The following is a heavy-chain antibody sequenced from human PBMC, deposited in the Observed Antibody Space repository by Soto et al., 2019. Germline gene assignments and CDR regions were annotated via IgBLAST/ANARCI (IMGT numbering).Heavy chain of an antibody. CDR1: GFTFSDYY. CDR2: ISSSGSTI. D-gene: IGHD3-16*02. V-gene: IGHV3-11*01. Sequence: GGSLRLSCAASGFTFSDYYMSWIRQAPGKGLEWVSYISSSGSTIYYADSVKGRFTISRDNAKNSLYLQMNSLRAEDTAVYYCARVLGSTSTNYDYIWGSYRYTTGNDYWCQGTLVTVSS. J-gene: IGHJ4*02. CDR3: ARVLGSTSTNYDYIWGSYRYTTGNDY.